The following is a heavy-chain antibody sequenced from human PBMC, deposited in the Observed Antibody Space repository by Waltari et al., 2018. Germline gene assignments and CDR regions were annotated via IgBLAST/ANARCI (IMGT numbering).Heavy chain of an antibody. CDR2: IRSKANSYAT. D-gene: IGHD4-17*01. Sequence: EVQLVESGGGLVQPGGSLKLSCAASGFTFSGPALHWFRQASGKGLEWVGRIRSKANSYATAYAASVKGRFTISRDDSKNTAYLQMNSLKTEDTAVYYCTSSYGGNGYWGQGTLVTVSS. J-gene: IGHJ4*02. CDR1: GFTFSGPA. V-gene: IGHV3-73*02. CDR3: TSSYGGNGY.